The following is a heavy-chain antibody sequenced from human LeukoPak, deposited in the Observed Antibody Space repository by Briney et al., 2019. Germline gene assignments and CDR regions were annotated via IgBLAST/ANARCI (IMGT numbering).Heavy chain of an antibody. D-gene: IGHD3-10*01. CDR1: GFTFSSHA. V-gene: IGHV3-64*01. Sequence: GGSLRLSCAASGFTFSSHAFHWVRQAPGKGLEYVSGISSNGGSTYHVKSVKDRFTISRDNSKNALYLQMGSLRGYDTAVSYCARDQGWQLWSFPIDYWGLGILVTVSS. CDR2: ISSNGGST. CDR3: ARDQGWQLWSFPIDY. J-gene: IGHJ4*02.